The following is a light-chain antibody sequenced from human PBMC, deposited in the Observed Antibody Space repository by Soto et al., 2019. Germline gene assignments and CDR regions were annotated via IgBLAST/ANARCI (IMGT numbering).Light chain of an antibody. V-gene: IGKV2-24*01. CDR2: KIF. Sequence: DVVMTQTPLSSPVTLVQPASTSCRSSQSVLHGNGNTYLSWLQQRTGQPPRLLIYKIFNRLSGVPDRFSGSGAGTDLKLKISRVEAEDVGVYYCMKATDSPRTFGQGTKVDI. J-gene: IGKJ1*01. CDR1: QSVLHGNGNTY. CDR3: MKATDSPRT.